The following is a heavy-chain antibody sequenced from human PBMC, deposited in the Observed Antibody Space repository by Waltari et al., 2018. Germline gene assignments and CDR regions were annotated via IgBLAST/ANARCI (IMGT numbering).Heavy chain of an antibody. CDR1: GFTFSSYA. V-gene: IGHV3-23*03. CDR3: ARLTSTKTNFDY. CDR2: IYSGGSST. D-gene: IGHD2-21*02. Sequence: EVQLLESGGGLVQPGGSLRLSCAASGFTFSSYAMSWVRQAPGKGLEWVSVIYSGGSSTYYADSVKGRFTISRDNSKNTLYLQMNSLRAEDTALYYCARLTSTKTNFDYWGRGTLVTVSS. J-gene: IGHJ4*02.